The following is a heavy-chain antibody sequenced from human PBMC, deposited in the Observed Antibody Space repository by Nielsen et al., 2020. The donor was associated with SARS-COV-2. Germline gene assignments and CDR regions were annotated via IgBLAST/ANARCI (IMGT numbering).Heavy chain of an antibody. D-gene: IGHD5-12*01. V-gene: IGHV5-51*01. CDR3: ARTYSGYPDAFDI. CDR2: IYPGDSDT. Sequence: GESLKIFRKGSGYSFTSYWIGWVRQMPGEGLEWMGIIYPGDSDTRYSPSFQGQVTISADKSISTAYLQWSSLKASDTAMYYCARTYSGYPDAFDIWGQGTMVTVSS. J-gene: IGHJ3*02. CDR1: GYSFTSYW.